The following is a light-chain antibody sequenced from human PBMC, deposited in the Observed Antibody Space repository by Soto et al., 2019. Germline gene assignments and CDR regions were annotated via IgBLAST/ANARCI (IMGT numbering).Light chain of an antibody. V-gene: IGLV1-47*02. CDR2: NNY. CDR1: SSNIGSNY. Sequence: QSVLTQPPSASGTPGQRVTISCAGSSSNIGSNYVYWYQHLPGTAPTLLIYNNYQRPSGVPDRLSGSKSGTSASLAISGLRSEDKVYYYCVAGEDSLSGGKRVSGGGTRLPVL. J-gene: IGLJ2*01. CDR3: VAGEDSLSGGKRV.